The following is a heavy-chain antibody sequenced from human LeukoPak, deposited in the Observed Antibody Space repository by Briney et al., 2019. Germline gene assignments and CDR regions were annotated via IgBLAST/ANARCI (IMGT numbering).Heavy chain of an antibody. CDR1: GGSISSSSYY. Sequence: SETLSLTCTVSGGSISSSSYYWGWIRQPPGKGLEWIGEINHSGSTNYNPSLKSRVTISVDTSKNQFSLKLGSVTAADTAVYYCARDHGVAARGLFDYWGQGTLVTVSS. J-gene: IGHJ4*02. D-gene: IGHD6-6*01. V-gene: IGHV4-39*07. CDR3: ARDHGVAARGLFDY. CDR2: INHSGST.